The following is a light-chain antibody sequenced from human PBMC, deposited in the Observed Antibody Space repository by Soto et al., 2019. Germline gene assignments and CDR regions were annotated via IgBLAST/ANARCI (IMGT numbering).Light chain of an antibody. J-gene: IGKJ1*01. CDR1: QSISAW. CDR2: KAS. CDR3: QQYNSDSRT. V-gene: IGKV1-5*03. Sequence: DIQXXXXPXXLSASVGDRVTITCRASQSISAWLAWYQQKPGKAPKLLIYKASSLESGVPSRFSGSGSGTEFTLTISSLQPDDFATYYCQQYNSDSRTFGQGTKVEIK.